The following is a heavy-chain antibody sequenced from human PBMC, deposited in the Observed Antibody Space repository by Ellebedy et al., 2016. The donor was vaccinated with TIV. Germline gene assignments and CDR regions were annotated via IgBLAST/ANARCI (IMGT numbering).Heavy chain of an antibody. CDR1: GYTLTELS. CDR3: ARSAYSSPFYFKYSYNGMDV. CDR2: FDPEDGET. Sequence: ASVKVSCKVSGYTLTELSMHWVRQAPGKGLEWMGGFDPEDGETIYAQKFQGRVTINADKSTGTPYLELSSLRSEDTAVYYCARSAYSSPFYFKYSYNGMDVWGQGTTVTVSS. J-gene: IGHJ6*02. V-gene: IGHV1-24*01. D-gene: IGHD6-19*01.